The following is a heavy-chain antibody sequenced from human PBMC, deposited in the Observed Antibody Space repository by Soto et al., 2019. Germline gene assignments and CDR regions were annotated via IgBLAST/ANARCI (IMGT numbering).Heavy chain of an antibody. CDR1: GFKFRVYD. Sequence: EVQLVESGGGLIQPGGSLRLSCEASGFKFRVYDMHWVRQPAGKGLEWVSAIGTTGDTYYSGSVRGRFTISRDDVESSLYLRLNSLTVGDTAVFYSASGSRLGSGSLRPGPCDIFDVWGQGTTVTVSS. D-gene: IGHD3-10*01. CDR3: ASGSRLGSGSLRPGPCDIFDV. J-gene: IGHJ3*01. CDR2: IGTTGDT. V-gene: IGHV3-13*04.